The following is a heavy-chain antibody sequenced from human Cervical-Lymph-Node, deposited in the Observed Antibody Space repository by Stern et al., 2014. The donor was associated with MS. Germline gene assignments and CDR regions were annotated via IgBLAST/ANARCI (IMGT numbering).Heavy chain of an antibody. CDR3: ARDRRDAHTYAFDT. CDR1: GGTFSTLA. D-gene: IGHD5-24*01. Sequence: VQLVQSGAEVKKPGSSVKGSCQASGGTFSTLAINWVRQASGQGLEWMGGIIPIIDSANYAQKFQDRVTITADTSTRTVYMELRNLSTEDTAVFFCARDRRDAHTYAFDTWGQGTPVTVSA. V-gene: IGHV1-69*06. CDR2: IIPIIDSA. J-gene: IGHJ3*02.